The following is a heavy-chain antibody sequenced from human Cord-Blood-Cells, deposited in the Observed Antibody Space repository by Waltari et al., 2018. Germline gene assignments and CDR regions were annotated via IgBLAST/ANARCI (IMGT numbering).Heavy chain of an antibody. CDR3: AKAGYSSSWTHYYYYGMDV. CDR1: GFTFDDYA. J-gene: IGHJ6*02. CDR2: ISWNSGSI. D-gene: IGHD6-13*01. Sequence: EVQLVESGGGLVQPGRSLRLSCAASGFTFDDYAMHWVRQAPGKGLEWVSGISWNSGSIGYADSVKGRFTISRDNAKNSLYLQMNSLRAEDTALYYCAKAGYSSSWTHYYYYGMDVWGQGP. V-gene: IGHV3-9*01.